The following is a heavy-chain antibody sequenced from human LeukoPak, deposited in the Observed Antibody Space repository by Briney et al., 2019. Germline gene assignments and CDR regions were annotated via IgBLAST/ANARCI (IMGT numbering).Heavy chain of an antibody. J-gene: IGHJ6*02. D-gene: IGHD4-17*01. CDR3: ARDSYGDYFPYYYYGMDV. CDR1: GYTFIDYY. CDR2: INPNSGGT. V-gene: IGHV1-2*06. Sequence: ASVKVSCKASGYTFIDYYMHWVRQAPGQGLEWMGRINPNSGGTNYAQKFQGRVTMTRDTSISTAYMELSRLRSDDTAVYYCARDSYGDYFPYYYYGMDVWGQGTTVTVSS.